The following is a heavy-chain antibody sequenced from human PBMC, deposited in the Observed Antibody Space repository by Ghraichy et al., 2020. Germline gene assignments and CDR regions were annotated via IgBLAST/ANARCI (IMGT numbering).Heavy chain of an antibody. CDR1: GYTFTSYA. Sequence: ASVKVSCKASGYTFTSYAMHWVRQAPGQGLEWMGWINTCNDNTKYSRKFQGRVTITRDTSASIVYMELNSLISEDTAVYYCARFWWLRPLDYWGQGPLVTVSS. V-gene: IGHV1-3*04. J-gene: IGHJ4*02. CDR3: ARFWWLRPLDY. CDR2: INTCNDNT. D-gene: IGHD5-12*01.